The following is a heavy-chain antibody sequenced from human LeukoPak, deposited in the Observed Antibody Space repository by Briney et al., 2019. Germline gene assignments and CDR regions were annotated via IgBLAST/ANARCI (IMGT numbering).Heavy chain of an antibody. CDR2: ISSSSSYI. Sequence: KTGGSLRLSCAASGFTFSSYSMNWVRQAPGKELEWVSSISSSSSYIYYADSVKGRFTISRDNAKNSLYLQMNSLRAEDTAVYYCASLNDYGDYGVDYWGQGTLVTVSS. J-gene: IGHJ4*02. V-gene: IGHV3-21*01. D-gene: IGHD4-17*01. CDR1: GFTFSSYS. CDR3: ASLNDYGDYGVDY.